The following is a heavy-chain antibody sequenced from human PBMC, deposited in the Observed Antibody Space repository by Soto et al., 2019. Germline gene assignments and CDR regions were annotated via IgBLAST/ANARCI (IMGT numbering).Heavy chain of an antibody. V-gene: IGHV4-4*07. CDR2: IYANGNT. CDR1: GGSISTYY. J-gene: IGHJ5*02. CDR3: ARGAGPPWFDP. Sequence: SETLSLTCTVSGGSISTYYWSWIRQPAGKGLEWIGRIYANGNTDYNPSLKSRVTVSIDTSKNQFSLKLSSVTAADTAVYYCARGAGPPWFDPWGQGTLVTVSS.